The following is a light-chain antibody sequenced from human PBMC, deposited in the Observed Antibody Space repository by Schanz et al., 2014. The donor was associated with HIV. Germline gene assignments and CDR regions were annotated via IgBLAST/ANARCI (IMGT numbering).Light chain of an antibody. CDR3: AAWDEGLNGLV. J-gene: IGLJ1*01. V-gene: IGLV1-44*01. Sequence: QSVLTQAHSASGTPGQRVTISCSGSSSDFKTNAVLWYQQLPGAAPKLLIYNTYHRPSGVPDRFSGSDSGASASLAISGLQSEDEADYYCAAWDEGLNGLVFGTGTKLTVL. CDR1: SSDFKTNA. CDR2: NTY.